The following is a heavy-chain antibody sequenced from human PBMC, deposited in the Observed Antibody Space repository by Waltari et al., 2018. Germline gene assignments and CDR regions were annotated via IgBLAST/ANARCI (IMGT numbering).Heavy chain of an antibody. CDR3: AKDPAGTYYFEY. D-gene: IGHD6-19*01. V-gene: IGHV3-23*01. J-gene: IGHJ4*02. CDR2: ISGSGGNT. CDR1: AFTFSRYA. Sequence: EVQLLESGGGLVQPGGSLRLSCAASAFTFSRYAMNWVRKAPGKGLEWVSTISGSGGNTYYADSVKGRFTISRDNSKNTLYLQMNSLRAEDTAVYYCAKDPAGTYYFEYWGQGTLVTVSS.